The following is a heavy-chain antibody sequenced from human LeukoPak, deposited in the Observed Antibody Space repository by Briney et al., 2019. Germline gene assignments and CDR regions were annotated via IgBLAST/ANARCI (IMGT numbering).Heavy chain of an antibody. CDR3: AKDPGSSGSRYFHR. J-gene: IGHJ1*01. Sequence: GGSLRLSCAASGFTFDDFALLWVRQAPGKGLEWVSGISWNSGIINYADSVKGRFTISRDNAKNSLYLQMNSLRPEDTAFYYCAKDPGSSGSRYFHRWGQGTLVTVSS. V-gene: IGHV3-9*01. D-gene: IGHD6-19*01. CDR1: GFTFDDFA. CDR2: ISWNSGII.